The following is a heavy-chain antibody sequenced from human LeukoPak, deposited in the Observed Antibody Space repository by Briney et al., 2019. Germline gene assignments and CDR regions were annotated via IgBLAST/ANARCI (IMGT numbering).Heavy chain of an antibody. CDR1: GYTFTSYG. CDR2: ISAYNGNT. D-gene: IGHD3-9*01. CDR3: ARVAGGILTGYTMYYFDY. J-gene: IGHJ4*02. V-gene: IGHV1-18*01. Sequence: GASVKVSCKASGYTFTSYGISWVRQAPGQGLEWMGWISAYNGNTNYAQKLQGRVTMTTDTSTSTAYMELRSLRSDDTAVYYCARVAGGILTGYTMYYFDYWGQGTLVTASS.